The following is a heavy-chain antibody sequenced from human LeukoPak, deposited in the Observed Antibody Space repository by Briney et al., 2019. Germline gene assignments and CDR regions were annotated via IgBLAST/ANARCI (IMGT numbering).Heavy chain of an antibody. Sequence: SVKVSCKASGGTFSSYAISWVRQAPGQGLEWMGRIIPILGIANYAQKFQGRVTITADKSTSTAYMELSSLRSEDTAVYYCAPRPGYSSGWPEERYWGQGTLVTVSS. V-gene: IGHV1-69*04. CDR3: APRPGYSSGWPEERY. CDR1: GGTFSSYA. D-gene: IGHD6-19*01. CDR2: IIPILGIA. J-gene: IGHJ4*02.